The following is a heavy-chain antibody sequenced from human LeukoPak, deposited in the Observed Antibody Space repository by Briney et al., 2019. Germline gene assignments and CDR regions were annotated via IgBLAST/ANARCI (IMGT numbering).Heavy chain of an antibody. CDR3: ARGFSRTGYYYFFDY. J-gene: IGHJ4*02. D-gene: IGHD3/OR15-3a*01. V-gene: IGHV4-4*07. Sequence: SEALSLTCTVSGGSIITYYWSGIRPPAGKGLEWIGRVFTSGGTNYNPSLESRVTISLDKSKNQFSLRLSSVTGADTPVYYCARGFSRTGYYYFFDYWGQGTLVTVSS. CDR2: VFTSGGT. CDR1: GGSIITYY.